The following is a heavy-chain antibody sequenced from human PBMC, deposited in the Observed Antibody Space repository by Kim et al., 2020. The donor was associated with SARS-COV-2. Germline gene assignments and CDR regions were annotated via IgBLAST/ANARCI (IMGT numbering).Heavy chain of an antibody. CDR1: GYTFKSYP. CDR2: VNAANDET. J-gene: IGHJ4*02. Sequence: ASVKVSCKAYGYTFKSYPIHWLRQAPRQRPEWMGWVNAANDETQYSQKFQGRVTITRDTSANTAYMELRRLTTKDTAIYYCARDMDPTVYDYWGQGTLVTVSS. CDR3: ARDMDPTVYDY. D-gene: IGHD4-4*01. V-gene: IGHV1-3*01.